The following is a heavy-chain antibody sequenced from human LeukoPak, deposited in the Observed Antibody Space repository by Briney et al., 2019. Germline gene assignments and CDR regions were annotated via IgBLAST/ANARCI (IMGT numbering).Heavy chain of an antibody. D-gene: IGHD6-13*01. CDR1: GFTFSSYW. CDR2: IKQDGSDK. J-gene: IGHJ4*02. Sequence: QPGGSLRLSCAASGFTFSSYWMTWVRQAPGKGLEWVANIKQDGSDKYYMDSVRGRFTISRDNAKNSLYLQMNSLRAEDTAVYYCAKDQGSSWYRLPLYYFDYWGQGTLVTVSS. CDR3: AKDQGSSWYRLPLYYFDY. V-gene: IGHV3-7*01.